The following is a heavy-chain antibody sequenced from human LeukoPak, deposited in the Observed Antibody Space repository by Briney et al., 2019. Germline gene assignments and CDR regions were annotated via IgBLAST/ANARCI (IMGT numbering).Heavy chain of an antibody. J-gene: IGHJ6*02. CDR3: ARIVVVPAAIGYYYYYYGMDV. V-gene: IGHV1-8*01. Sequence: ASVKVSCKASGYTFTSYDINWVRQATGQGLEWMGWMNPNSGNTGYAQKFQGRVTMTRNTSISTAYMELSSLRSEDTDVYYCARIVVVPAAIGYYYYYYGMDVWGQGTTVTVSS. D-gene: IGHD2-2*01. CDR2: MNPNSGNT. CDR1: GYTFTSYD.